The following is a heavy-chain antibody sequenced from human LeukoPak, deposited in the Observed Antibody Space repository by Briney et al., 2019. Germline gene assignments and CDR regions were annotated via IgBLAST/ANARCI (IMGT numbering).Heavy chain of an antibody. CDR1: GFTFSGSA. CDR3: TSQMFGGDY. J-gene: IGHJ4*02. D-gene: IGHD3-10*02. Sequence: GGSLRLSCAASGFTFSGSAIHWVRQASGKGLEWVGRISSKANSYVTAYAASVKGRFTISRDDSKNTAYLQMNSLKTEDTAVYYCTSQMFGGDYWGQGTLVTVSS. V-gene: IGHV3-73*01. CDR2: ISSKANSYVT.